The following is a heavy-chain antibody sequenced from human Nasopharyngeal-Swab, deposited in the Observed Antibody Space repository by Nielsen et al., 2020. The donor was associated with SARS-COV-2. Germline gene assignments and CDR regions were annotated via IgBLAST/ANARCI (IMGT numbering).Heavy chain of an antibody. V-gene: IGHV4-34*01. CDR2: INHSGST. Sequence: PGKGLEWIGEINHSGSTNYNPSLKSRVTISVDTSKNQFSLKLSSVTAADTAVYYCARGPTQQLVRDYWGQGTLATVSS. D-gene: IGHD6-13*01. J-gene: IGHJ4*02. CDR3: ARGPTQQLVRDY.